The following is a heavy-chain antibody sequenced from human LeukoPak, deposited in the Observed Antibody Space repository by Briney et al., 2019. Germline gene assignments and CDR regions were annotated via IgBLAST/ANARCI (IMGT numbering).Heavy chain of an antibody. CDR1: GDSVSSISVA. CDR3: ARAEAPNYYYGMDV. CDR2: TYYRSKWYN. J-gene: IGHJ6*02. Sequence: SQTLSLTCAISGDSVSSISVAWNWIRQSPSRGLEWLGRTYYRSKWYNDYAVSVKGRITINPDTSKNQFSLQLNSVTPEDTAVYYCARAEAPNYYYGMDVWGQGTTVTVSS. V-gene: IGHV6-1*01.